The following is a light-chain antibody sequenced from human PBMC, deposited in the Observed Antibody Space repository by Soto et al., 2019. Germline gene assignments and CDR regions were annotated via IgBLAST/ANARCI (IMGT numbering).Light chain of an antibody. Sequence: EILLTQSPGTLSQSPGERATLSCRASQSVSNNYLAWYQQKPGQAPRLLIYGASNRATGTPDRFGGSGSGTDITLTISRLEPEDFAVYYCQQYGSSGTFGQGTKVDIK. J-gene: IGKJ1*01. V-gene: IGKV3-20*01. CDR2: GAS. CDR3: QQYGSSGT. CDR1: QSVSNNY.